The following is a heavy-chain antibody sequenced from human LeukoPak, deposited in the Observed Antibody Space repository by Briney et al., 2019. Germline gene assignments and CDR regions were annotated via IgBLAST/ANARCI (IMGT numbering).Heavy chain of an antibody. V-gene: IGHV3-30*18. CDR3: AKRPLELFTFDY. J-gene: IGHJ4*02. D-gene: IGHD3-10*01. CDR2: ISSDGGNK. CDR1: GFTFSSYD. Sequence: GGSLRLSCAASGFTFSSYDIHWVRQAPGKGLEWVALISSDGGNKYFADSVKGRFTISTDNSKNTLYLQMNSLRPEDTAVYYCAKRPLELFTFDYWGQGTLVTVSS.